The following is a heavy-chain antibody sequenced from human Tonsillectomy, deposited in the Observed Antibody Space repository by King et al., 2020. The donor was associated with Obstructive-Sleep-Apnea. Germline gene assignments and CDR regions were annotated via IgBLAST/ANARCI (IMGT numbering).Heavy chain of an antibody. CDR1: GGSINSGGYS. D-gene: IGHD6-13*01. V-gene: IGHV4-30-2*01. CDR2: IYHSGTT. CDR3: ARDRAAAGFDP. J-gene: IGHJ5*02. Sequence: QLQESGSGLVKPSQTLSLTCAVSGGSINSGGYSWSWIRQPPGKGLEWIGDIYHSGTTYYNPSLKSRVTISVDRSKNQFSLNLSSVTAADTAVYYCARDRAAAGFDPWGQGTLVTVSS.